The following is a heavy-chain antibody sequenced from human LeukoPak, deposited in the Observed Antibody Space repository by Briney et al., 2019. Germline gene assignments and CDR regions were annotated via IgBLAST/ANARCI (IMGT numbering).Heavy chain of an antibody. CDR2: ISSSSSTI. J-gene: IGHJ6*02. D-gene: IGHD2-15*01. V-gene: IGHV3-48*04. CDR1: GFTFSSYW. Sequence: GGSLRLSCAASGFTFSSYWMSWVRQAPGKGLEWVSYISSSSSTIYYADSVKGRFTISRDNAKNSLYLQMNSLRAEDTAVYYCARDRGTGPYYYYGMDVWGQGTTVTVSS. CDR3: ARDRGTGPYYYYGMDV.